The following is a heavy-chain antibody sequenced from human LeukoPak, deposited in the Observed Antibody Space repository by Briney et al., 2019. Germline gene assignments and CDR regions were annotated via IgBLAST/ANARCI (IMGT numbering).Heavy chain of an antibody. Sequence: GGSLRLSCAASGGTFSSYAMSWVRQAPGKGLEWVSAICGSGSSTYYADYVKGRFTISRDNSKNTLYVQMHSLRAEDTAVYYCAKALRVGAVDNWYFDLWGRGTLVTVSS. CDR3: AKALRVGAVDNWYFDL. V-gene: IGHV3-23*01. J-gene: IGHJ2*01. CDR1: GGTFSSYA. CDR2: ICGSGSST. D-gene: IGHD6-19*01.